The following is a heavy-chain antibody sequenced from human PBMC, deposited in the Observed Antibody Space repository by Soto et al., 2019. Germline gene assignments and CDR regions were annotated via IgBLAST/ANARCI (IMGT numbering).Heavy chain of an antibody. CDR3: AKNPDYDFWSGYYTDNWFDP. V-gene: IGHV3-30*18. J-gene: IGHJ5*02. CDR1: GFTFSSYG. D-gene: IGHD3-3*01. Sequence: PGGSLRLSCAASGFTFSSYGMHWVRQAPGKGLEWVAVISYDGSNKYYADSVKGRSTISRDNSKNTLYLQMNSLRAEDTAVYYCAKNPDYDFWSGYYTDNWFDPWGQGTLVTVSS. CDR2: ISYDGSNK.